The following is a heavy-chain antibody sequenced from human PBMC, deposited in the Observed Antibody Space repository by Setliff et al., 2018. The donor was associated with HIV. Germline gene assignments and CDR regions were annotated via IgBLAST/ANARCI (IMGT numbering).Heavy chain of an antibody. V-gene: IGHV1-69*02. CDR1: GGTFSYYT. CDR3: ARVNSDAFDV. J-gene: IGHJ3*01. CDR2: IVPLLGVP. Sequence: GASVKVCKASGGTFSYYTFTWVRQAPGQGLEWLGRIVPLLGVPDYAQKFQGRVTFTADRSTSTAYMELSSLRSEDTAVYYCARVNSDAFDVWGQGTKVTVSS.